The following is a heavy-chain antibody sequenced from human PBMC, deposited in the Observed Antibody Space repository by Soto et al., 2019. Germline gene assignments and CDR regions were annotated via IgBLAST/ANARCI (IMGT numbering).Heavy chain of an antibody. Sequence: QVQLVQSGAEVKKPGSSAKVSCKASGGTFSSYAISWVRQAPGQGLEWMGGIIPIFGTANYAQKFQGRVTITADESTSTAYMELSSLRSEDTAVYYCARDARDYYGSGSYYDYWGQGTLVTVSS. CDR2: IIPIFGTA. D-gene: IGHD3-10*01. CDR3: ARDARDYYGSGSYYDY. V-gene: IGHV1-69*01. J-gene: IGHJ4*02. CDR1: GGTFSSYA.